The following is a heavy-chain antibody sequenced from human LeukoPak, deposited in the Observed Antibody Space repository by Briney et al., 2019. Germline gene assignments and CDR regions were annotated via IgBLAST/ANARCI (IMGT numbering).Heavy chain of an antibody. CDR3: ARDLGDYDYVWGSAGHFDY. CDR2: ISAYNGNT. J-gene: IGHJ4*02. D-gene: IGHD3-16*01. Sequence: ASVKVSCKASGYTYTSYGISWVPQAPGQGLEWMGWISAYNGNTNYEQKLQGRVTSTTDTSSSAGYMELRSLRSDDTAVYNCARDLGDYDYVWGSAGHFDYWGQGTLVTVSS. V-gene: IGHV1-18*01. CDR1: GYTYTSYG.